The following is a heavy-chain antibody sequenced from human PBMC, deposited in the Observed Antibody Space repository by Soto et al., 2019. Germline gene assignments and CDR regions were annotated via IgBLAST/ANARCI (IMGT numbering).Heavy chain of an antibody. CDR2: ISAYNGNT. Sequence: ASVKVSCKASGYTFTSYGISCVRQAPGQGLEWMGWISAYNGNTNYAQKLQGRVTMTTDTSTSTAYMELRSLRSDDTAVYYCARGSYDFWSGYYPLWGQGTMVTVSS. D-gene: IGHD3-3*01. CDR1: GYTFTSYG. J-gene: IGHJ3*01. V-gene: IGHV1-18*01. CDR3: ARGSYDFWSGYYPL.